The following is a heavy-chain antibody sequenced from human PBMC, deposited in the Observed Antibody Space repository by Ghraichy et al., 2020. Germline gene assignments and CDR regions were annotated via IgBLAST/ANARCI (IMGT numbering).Heavy chain of an antibody. V-gene: IGHV3-48*02. CDR2: ITSSSRTI. J-gene: IGHJ6*02. Sequence: GKSLNISCVGSGFTFSSYSMNWVRQSPGKGLEWVSYITSSSRTIFYADSVKGRFTISRDNAQNSLYLQMNSLRDEDTAEYYCARGSTVVRFYYYDGMDVWGQGTTVTVSS. CDR1: GFTFSSYS. D-gene: IGHD4-23*01. CDR3: ARGSTVVRFYYYDGMDV.